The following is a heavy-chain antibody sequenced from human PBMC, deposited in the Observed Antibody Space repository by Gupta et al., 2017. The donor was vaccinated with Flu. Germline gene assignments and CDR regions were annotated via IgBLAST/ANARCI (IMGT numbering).Heavy chain of an antibody. CDR3: VRDYHGDHIDH. CDR2: IKLNGDGR. D-gene: IGHD3-10*01. J-gene: IGHJ4*02. V-gene: IGHV1-46*03. Sequence: YPFSTYYIHWVREAPGQGLEWMGIIKLNGDGRDDAEKFQGRITMTGETSKSTVYMELSSMESEDTAVYFWVRDYHGDHIDHSGQGTLVTVSS. CDR1: YPFSTYY.